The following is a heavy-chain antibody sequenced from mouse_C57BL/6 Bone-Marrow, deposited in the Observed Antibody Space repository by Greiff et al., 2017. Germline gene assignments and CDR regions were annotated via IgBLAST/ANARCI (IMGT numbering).Heavy chain of an antibody. CDR3: ARPYDINYWYFDF. Sequence: QVQLQQPGAELVKPGASVKMSCKASGYTFTSYWITWVKQRPGQGLEWIGDIYPGSGSTNYNEKFKSKATLTVYTSSSTAYMQISSLTSEDSAVYYCARPYDINYWYFDFWGTGTTVTVSS. CDR1: GYTFTSYW. D-gene: IGHD2-5*01. V-gene: IGHV1-55*01. CDR2: IYPGSGST. J-gene: IGHJ1*03.